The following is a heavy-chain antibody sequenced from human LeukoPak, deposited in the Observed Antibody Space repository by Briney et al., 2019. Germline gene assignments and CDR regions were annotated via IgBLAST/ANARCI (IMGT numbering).Heavy chain of an antibody. CDR3: AKDQRWESPHYLDS. D-gene: IGHD1-26*01. Sequence: AGGSLRLSCAASGTYWMHWVRQAPGKGLEWVSGISASGGRTYYADSVRGRFTISRDNSKNTLYVQMNSLRDEDTAVYYCAKDQRWESPHYLDSWGQGTLVTVSS. V-gene: IGHV3-23*01. CDR1: GTYW. J-gene: IGHJ4*02. CDR2: ISASGGRT.